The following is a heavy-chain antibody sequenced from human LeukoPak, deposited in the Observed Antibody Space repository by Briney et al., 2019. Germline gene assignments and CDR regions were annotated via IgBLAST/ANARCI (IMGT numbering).Heavy chain of an antibody. CDR2: IYYSGST. CDR3: ARHSGWELRVDY. D-gene: IGHD1-26*01. V-gene: IGHV4-39*01. CDR1: GGSISSGSYY. J-gene: IGHJ4*02. Sequence: SQTLSLTCTVSGGSISSGSYYWSWIRQPPGKGLEWIGSIYYSGSTYYNPSLKSRVTISVDTSKNQFSLKLSSVTAADAAVYYCARHSGWELRVDYWGQGTLVTVSS.